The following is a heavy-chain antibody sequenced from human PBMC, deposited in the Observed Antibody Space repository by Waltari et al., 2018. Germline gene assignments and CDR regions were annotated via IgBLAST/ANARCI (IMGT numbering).Heavy chain of an antibody. CDR3: ARRDRTVSDFDY. CDR2: IYHSGST. D-gene: IGHD4-17*01. CDR1: HYSISSGSS. J-gene: IGHJ4*02. V-gene: IGHV4-38-2*02. Sequence: QVQLQESGPGLVKRSETLSLTCTVPHYSISSGSSRGWTRQPPGKGLEWIGNIYHSGSTYYNPSLKSRVTISVDTSKNQFSLKLNSVTAADTAVYYCARRDRTVSDFDYWGQGTLVTVSS.